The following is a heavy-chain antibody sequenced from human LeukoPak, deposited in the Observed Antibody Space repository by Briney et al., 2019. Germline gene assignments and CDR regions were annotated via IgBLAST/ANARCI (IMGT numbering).Heavy chain of an antibody. CDR3: ARGGPIFGVVNYYIGV. D-gene: IGHD3-3*01. V-gene: IGHV1-69*05. Sequence: SVNVSPKASGGTFSSYAISWVRQAPGQGLEWMGGIIPIFGTANYAQKFQGRVTITTDESTSTAYMELSSLRSEDTAVYYCARGGPIFGVVNYYIGVWGKGTTVTVSS. CDR1: GGTFSSYA. CDR2: IIPIFGTA. J-gene: IGHJ6*03.